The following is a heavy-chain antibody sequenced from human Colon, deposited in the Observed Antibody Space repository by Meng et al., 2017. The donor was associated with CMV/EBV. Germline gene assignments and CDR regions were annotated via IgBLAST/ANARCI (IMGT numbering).Heavy chain of an antibody. D-gene: IGHD2-2*02. CDR2: IDYSGST. CDR1: GGSISSRNYY. J-gene: IGHJ6*02. Sequence: SETLSLTCTVSGGSISSRNYYWAWIRQPPGKGLEWVGSIDYSGSTYYNPSLKGRVIMSVDTSKNQFSLKLSSVTAADTAAYYCARDELLPGAISPVYTGYYYGLDVWGQGTTVTVSS. V-gene: IGHV4-39*07. CDR3: ARDELLPGAISPVYTGYYYGLDV.